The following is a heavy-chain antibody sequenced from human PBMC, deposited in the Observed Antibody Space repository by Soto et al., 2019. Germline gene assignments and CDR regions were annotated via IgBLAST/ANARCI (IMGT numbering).Heavy chain of an antibody. V-gene: IGHV4-31*03. J-gene: IGHJ4*02. CDR1: RGSISSGGSY. CDR3: ARAPRGLHDY. Sequence: SETLSLTCTVSRGSISSGGSYWSWFRQHPGKGLEWIGYIYDSGRPYYNPSLKTRVTISVDTSKNQVSLRLGYLTAADAAVYYCARAPRGLHDYWDQGTLVTVSS. CDR2: IYDSGRP.